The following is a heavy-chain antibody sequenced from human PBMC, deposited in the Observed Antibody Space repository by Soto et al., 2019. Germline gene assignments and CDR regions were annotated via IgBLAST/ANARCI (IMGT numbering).Heavy chain of an antibody. J-gene: IGHJ3*02. CDR3: ARSSPWERQQPVDAFDI. Sequence: QVQLQQWGAGLLKPSETLSLTCAVYGGSFSGYYWSWIRQPPGKGLEWIGEINHSGSTNYNPSLKSRVTISVDTSKNKFSLKLSSVTAADTAVYYCARSSPWERQQPVDAFDIWGQGTMVTVSS. D-gene: IGHD6-13*01. CDR2: INHSGST. V-gene: IGHV4-34*01. CDR1: GGSFSGYY.